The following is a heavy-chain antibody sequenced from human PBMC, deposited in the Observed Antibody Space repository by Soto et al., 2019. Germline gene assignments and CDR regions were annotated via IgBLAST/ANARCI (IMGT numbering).Heavy chain of an antibody. CDR3: ARYFWFDP. CDR1: GFTFSSYA. CDR2: ISYDGSNK. D-gene: IGHD3-9*01. J-gene: IGHJ5*02. V-gene: IGHV3-30-3*01. Sequence: QVQLVESGGGVVQPGRSLRLSCAASGFTFSSYAMHWVRQAPGKGLEWVAVISYDGSNKYYADSVKGRFTISRDNSKNTLYLQMTTLRSDDLPVYYCARYFWFDPWGQGTPVTVSS.